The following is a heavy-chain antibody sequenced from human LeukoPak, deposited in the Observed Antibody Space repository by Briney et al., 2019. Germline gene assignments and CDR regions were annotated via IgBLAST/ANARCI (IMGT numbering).Heavy chain of an antibody. Sequence: PGGSLRLSCAASGFTFSRCALHWVRQAPGKGLEWVAVISPDGSNKYYAGSVEGRFTISRDNYNNTLLLQMNSLRAEDTAVYYCASGYCSSTSCGNWFDPWGQGTLVTVSS. D-gene: IGHD2-2*03. V-gene: IGHV3-30-3*01. CDR1: GFTFSRCA. J-gene: IGHJ5*02. CDR2: ISPDGSNK. CDR3: ASGYCSSTSCGNWFDP.